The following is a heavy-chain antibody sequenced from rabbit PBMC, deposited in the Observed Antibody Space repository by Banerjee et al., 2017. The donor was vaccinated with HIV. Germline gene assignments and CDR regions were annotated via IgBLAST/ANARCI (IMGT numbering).Heavy chain of an antibody. CDR1: GFSFSGSYY. V-gene: IGHV1S45*01. Sequence: QQQLEESGGGLVKPGGTLTLTCTASGFSFSGSYYMCWVSQAPGKGLEWIGCIDAGSSGNTNYASWAKGRFTISKTSSTTVTLQMTSLTAADTASYFCARDLAGVIGWNFGLWGQGTLVTVS. J-gene: IGHJ3*01. D-gene: IGHD4-1*01. CDR2: IDAGSSGNT. CDR3: ARDLAGVIGWNFGL.